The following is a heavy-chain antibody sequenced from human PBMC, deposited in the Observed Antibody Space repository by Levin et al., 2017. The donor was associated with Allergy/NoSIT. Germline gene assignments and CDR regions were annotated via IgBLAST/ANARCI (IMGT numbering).Heavy chain of an antibody. CDR3: ARGSPERVEYYYGSGSYF. CDR2: ISSSSSYI. D-gene: IGHD3-10*01. CDR1: GFTFSSYS. Sequence: GGSLRLSCAASGFTFSSYSMNWVRQAPGKGLEWVSSISSSSSYIYYADSVKGRFTISRDNAKNSLYLQMNSLRAEDTAVYYCARGSPERVEYYYGSGSYFWGQGTLVTVSS. V-gene: IGHV3-21*01. J-gene: IGHJ4*02.